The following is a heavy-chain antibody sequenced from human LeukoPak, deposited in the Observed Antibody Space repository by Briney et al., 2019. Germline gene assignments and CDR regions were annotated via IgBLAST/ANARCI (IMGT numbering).Heavy chain of an antibody. V-gene: IGHV3-30*04. CDR1: GFTFSDYA. Sequence: GGSLRLSCAASGFTFSDYAMHWVRQAPGKGLEWVAVISYDGSNKYYADSVKGRFTISRDNSKNTLYLQMNSLRAEDTAVYYCAKDSHYDFWSGPWNYYGMDVWGQGTTVTVSS. J-gene: IGHJ6*02. CDR2: ISYDGSNK. D-gene: IGHD3-3*01. CDR3: AKDSHYDFWSGPWNYYGMDV.